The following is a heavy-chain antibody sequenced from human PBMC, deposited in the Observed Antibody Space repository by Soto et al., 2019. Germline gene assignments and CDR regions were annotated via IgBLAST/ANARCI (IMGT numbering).Heavy chain of an antibody. V-gene: IGHV1-3*01. CDR2: INAGNGNT. Sequence: GASVKVSCKASGYTCTNYAMHWVLQAPGQRLEWMGWINAGNGNTIYSQKFQGRVTITRDTSANTAYMELSSLGSEDTTVYYCARSPRSGGNYYYAMDVWGQGTTVTVSS. CDR3: ARSPRSGGNYYYAMDV. CDR1: GYTCTNYA. D-gene: IGHD3-3*01. J-gene: IGHJ6*02.